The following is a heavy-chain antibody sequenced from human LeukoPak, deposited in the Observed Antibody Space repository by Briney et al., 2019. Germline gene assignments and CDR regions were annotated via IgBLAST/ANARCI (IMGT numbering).Heavy chain of an antibody. Sequence: GASVKVSCKASGYIFTAYYMHWVRQAPGQGLEWMGWISAYNGNTNYAQKLQGRVTMTTDTSTSTAYMELRSLRSDDTAVYYCARDGRYNLNYADYWGQGTLVTVSS. CDR1: GYIFTAYY. CDR2: ISAYNGNT. D-gene: IGHD1-20*01. V-gene: IGHV1-18*04. J-gene: IGHJ4*02. CDR3: ARDGRYNLNYADY.